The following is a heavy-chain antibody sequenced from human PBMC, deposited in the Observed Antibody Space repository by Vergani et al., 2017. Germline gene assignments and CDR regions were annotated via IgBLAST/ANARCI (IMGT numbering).Heavy chain of an antibody. Sequence: QVQLVQSGAEVKKPGSSVKVSCKASGGTFSSYAISWVRQAPGQGLEWMGRIIPILGTANYAQKFQGRVTITADESTSTAYRELSSLRSEDTAVYYCAVGDCSGGSCYATVTDAFDIWGQGTMVTVSS. D-gene: IGHD2-15*01. CDR2: IIPILGTA. CDR3: AVGDCSGGSCYATVTDAFDI. J-gene: IGHJ3*02. V-gene: IGHV1-69*11. CDR1: GGTFSSYA.